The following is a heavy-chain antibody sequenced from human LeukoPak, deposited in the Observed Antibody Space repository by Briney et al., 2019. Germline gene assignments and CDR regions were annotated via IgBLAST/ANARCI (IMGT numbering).Heavy chain of an antibody. D-gene: IGHD3-3*01. CDR1: GGSISSYY. J-gene: IGHJ4*02. CDR3: ARFNYDFWTH. Sequence: SETLSLTCTVSGGSISSYYWSWIRQPPGKGLEWIGYIYYSGSTNYNPSLKSRVTISVDTSKNQFSLKLSSVTAADTAVYYCARFNYDFWTHWGQGTLVTVSS. CDR2: IYYSGST. V-gene: IGHV4-59*01.